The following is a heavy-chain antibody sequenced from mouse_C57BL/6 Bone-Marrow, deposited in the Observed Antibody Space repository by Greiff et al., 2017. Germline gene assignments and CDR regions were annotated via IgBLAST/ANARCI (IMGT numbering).Heavy chain of an antibody. CDR2: ISYGGSN. J-gene: IGHJ2*01. Sequence: EVQLQESGPGLVKPSQSLSLTCSVTGYSITSGYYWNWIRQFPGNKLEWMGYISYGGSNNSNPSLKNRISITRDTSKNQFFLKLNSVTTEDTATYYCANGGGGCYLDYWGQGTTLTVSS. CDR3: ANGGGGCYLDY. CDR1: GYSITSGYY. V-gene: IGHV3-6*01.